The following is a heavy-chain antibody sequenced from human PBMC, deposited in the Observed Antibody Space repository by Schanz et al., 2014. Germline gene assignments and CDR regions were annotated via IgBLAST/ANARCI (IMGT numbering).Heavy chain of an antibody. CDR3: ARVPRRVTTRGGGSRYYFDY. J-gene: IGHJ4*02. V-gene: IGHV3-74*02. Sequence: EVQLVESGGGLVKPGESLRLSCAVSGFSVSTNYMSWARQAPGKGLEWISSLYINAGNTRYADSVKGRFTISRDNAKNTLYLQLNSLRAEDTAVYYCARVPRRVTTRGGGSRYYFDYWGQGTLVTVSS. CDR2: LYINAGNT. D-gene: IGHD4-17*01. CDR1: GFSVSTNY.